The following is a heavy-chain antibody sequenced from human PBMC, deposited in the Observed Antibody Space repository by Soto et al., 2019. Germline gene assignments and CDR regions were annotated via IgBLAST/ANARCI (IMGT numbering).Heavy chain of an antibody. CDR1: GFSFTNFA. V-gene: IGHV3-23*01. CDR3: AKDDFTDRGDDYFDY. Sequence: VGSLRLSCAASGFSFTNFAMSWVRQARGKGLEWVAGVGASGDITWYADSVKGRLSISRDNSKNTLYLQLNSLRFEDTAVYYCAKDDFTDRGDDYFDYWGPGTLVTVSS. J-gene: IGHJ4*02. CDR2: VGASGDIT. D-gene: IGHD2-21*02.